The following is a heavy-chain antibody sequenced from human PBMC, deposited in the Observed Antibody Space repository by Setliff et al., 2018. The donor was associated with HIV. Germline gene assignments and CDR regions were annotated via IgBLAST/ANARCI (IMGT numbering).Heavy chain of an antibody. CDR1: GDSINSDTYY. J-gene: IGHJ3*02. Sequence: SETLSLTSTVSGDSINSDTYYWSWIRQPAGKGLEWIGRIYTRGNTNYNPSLRSRVTMSVDTSKNQFSLKVTSVTAADTAIYYCARQGAGYYYDSSEYYTGNGFDMWGQGTMVTVSS. CDR3: ARQGAGYYYDSSEYYTGNGFDM. D-gene: IGHD3-22*01. CDR2: IYTRGNT. V-gene: IGHV4-61*02.